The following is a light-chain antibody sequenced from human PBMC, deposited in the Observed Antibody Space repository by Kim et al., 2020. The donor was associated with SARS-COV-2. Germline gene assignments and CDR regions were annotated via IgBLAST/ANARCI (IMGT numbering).Light chain of an antibody. CDR2: YDS. J-gene: IGLJ3*02. CDR3: QVWDSSSDHWV. CDR1: DIERKG. Sequence: APGKTARITCGGNDIERKGVHWYRQKPSQAPVLVIYYDSDRPSGIAERFSGSSSGNAATLTISRVGAGDEADYYCQVWDSSSDHWVFGGGTQLTVL. V-gene: IGLV3-21*04.